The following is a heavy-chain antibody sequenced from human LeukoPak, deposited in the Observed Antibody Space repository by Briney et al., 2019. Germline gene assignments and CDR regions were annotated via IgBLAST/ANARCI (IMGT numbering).Heavy chain of an antibody. J-gene: IGHJ4*02. CDR2: ISYDGSNK. Sequence: GGSLRLPCAASGFTFSSYGMHWVRQAPGKGLEWVAVISYDGSNKYYADSVKGRFTISRDNSKNTLYLQMNSLRAEDTAVYYCAKDQSGDYGDLPYWGQGTLVTVSS. CDR1: GFTFSSYG. V-gene: IGHV3-30*18. D-gene: IGHD4-17*01. CDR3: AKDQSGDYGDLPY.